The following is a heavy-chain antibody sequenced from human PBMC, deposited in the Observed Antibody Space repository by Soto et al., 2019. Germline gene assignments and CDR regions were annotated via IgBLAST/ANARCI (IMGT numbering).Heavy chain of an antibody. CDR3: ASIAAAGSGPYYFDY. CDR1: GGSISSGGYS. J-gene: IGHJ4*02. V-gene: IGHV4-30-2*01. CDR2: MYHSGST. Sequence: SETLSLTCAVSGGSISSGGYSWSWIRQPPGKGLEWIGYMYHSGSTYYNPSLKSRVTISIDRSKNQFSLKLSSVTAADTAVYYCASIAAAGSGPYYFDYWGQGTLVTVSS. D-gene: IGHD6-13*01.